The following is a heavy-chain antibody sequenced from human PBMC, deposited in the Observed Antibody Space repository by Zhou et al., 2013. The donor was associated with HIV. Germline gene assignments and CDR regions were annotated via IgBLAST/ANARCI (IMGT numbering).Heavy chain of an antibody. CDR2: IIPILGIA. J-gene: IGHJ4*02. V-gene: IGHV1-69*04. D-gene: IGHD1-26*01. Sequence: QVQLVQSGAEVKKPGSSVKVSCKASGGTFSSYAISWVRQAPGQGLEWMGRIIPILGIANYAQKFQGRVTITADKSTSTAYMELSSLRSEDTAVYYCARSNSGSYYGDYWGQGTLVTVSS. CDR3: ARSNSGSYYGDY. CDR1: GGTFSSYA.